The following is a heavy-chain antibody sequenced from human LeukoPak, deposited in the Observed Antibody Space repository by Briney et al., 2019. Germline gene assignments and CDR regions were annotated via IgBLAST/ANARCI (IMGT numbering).Heavy chain of an antibody. Sequence: SGTLSLTCGVSGGSTTTTNYWSWVRQSPGRGLEWIGEISLSGYTGFNPSLRGRVTMSLDESKNHLSLTLTSVTAADTAIYYCSRGSGPYSPFGHWGQGILVTVTT. CDR2: ISLSGYT. J-gene: IGHJ4*02. V-gene: IGHV4-4*02. D-gene: IGHD1-26*01. CDR1: GGSTTTTNY. CDR3: SRGSGPYSPFGH.